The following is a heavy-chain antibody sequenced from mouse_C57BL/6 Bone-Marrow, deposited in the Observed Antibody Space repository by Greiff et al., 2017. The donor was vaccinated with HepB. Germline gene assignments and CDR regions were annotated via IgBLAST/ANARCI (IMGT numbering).Heavy chain of an antibody. CDR1: GFTFSSYA. J-gene: IGHJ4*01. CDR2: ISAGGSYT. V-gene: IGHV5-4*01. Sequence: EVQRVESGGGLVKPGGSLKLSCAASGFTFSSYAMSWVRQTPEKRLEWVATISAGGSYTYYPDNVKGRFTISRDNAKNNLYLQMSHLKSEDTAMYYCARRIYYGSSYAMDYWGQGTSVTVSS. D-gene: IGHD1-1*01. CDR3: ARRIYYGSSYAMDY.